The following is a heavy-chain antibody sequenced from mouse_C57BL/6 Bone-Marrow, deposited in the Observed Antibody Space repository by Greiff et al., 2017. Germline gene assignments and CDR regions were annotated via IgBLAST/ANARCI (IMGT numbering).Heavy chain of an antibody. CDR3: AKGDWFAY. CDR1: GFTFSDYG. Sequence: VQLQQSGGGLVQPGGSLKLSCAASGFTFSDYGMAWVRQAPRKGPEWVAFISNLAYSIYYADTVTGRFTISRENAKNTLYLEMSSLRSEDTAMYYCAKGDWFAYWGQGTLVTVSA. CDR2: ISNLAYSI. J-gene: IGHJ3*01. V-gene: IGHV5-15*01.